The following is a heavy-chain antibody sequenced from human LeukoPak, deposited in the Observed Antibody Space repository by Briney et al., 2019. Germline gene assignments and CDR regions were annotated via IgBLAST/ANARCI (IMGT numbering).Heavy chain of an antibody. V-gene: IGHV4-38-2*01. D-gene: IGHD2-15*01. CDR2: IYHRESG. CDR1: GKSVTTGYY. J-gene: IGHJ5*02. Sequence: SETLSLTCDVSGKSVTTGYYWAWIRQPPGKALEWIGIIYHRESGHYQPSLKSRVTISVDTSKNQFSLKLSSVTAADTAVYYCARASQHRYCSGGSCYSARWFDPWGQGTLVTVSS. CDR3: ARASQHRYCSGGSCYSARWFDP.